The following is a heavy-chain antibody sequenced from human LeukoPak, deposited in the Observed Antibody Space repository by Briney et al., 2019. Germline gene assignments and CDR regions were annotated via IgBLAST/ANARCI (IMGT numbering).Heavy chain of an antibody. CDR1: GLTLSNAW. CDR3: TAGHYSNI. CDR2: INTKTDGGTV. J-gene: IGHJ4*02. Sequence: GESPRLSCVASGLTLSNAWMRWVRQAPGKGLELVGRINTKTDGGTVEYSESVRGRFIISRDDSENTLYLEMNSLKTDDTAVYYCTAGHYSNIWGQGTLVTVSS. V-gene: IGHV3-15*01. D-gene: IGHD6-13*01.